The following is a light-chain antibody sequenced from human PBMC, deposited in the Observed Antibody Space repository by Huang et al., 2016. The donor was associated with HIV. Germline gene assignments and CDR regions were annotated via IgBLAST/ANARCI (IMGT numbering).Light chain of an antibody. J-gene: IGKJ1*01. CDR3: QQYGSSSWA. CDR1: QSVSRSF. Sequence: EIVLTQSPGSLSLSPGERATLSCRASQSVSRSFLAWYQQKSGQAPRLLIPGASTRVTGIPDRFSGSGSGTDFTLTISRLEPEDFAVYYCQQYGSSSWAFGQGTKVEIK. V-gene: IGKV3-20*01. CDR2: GAS.